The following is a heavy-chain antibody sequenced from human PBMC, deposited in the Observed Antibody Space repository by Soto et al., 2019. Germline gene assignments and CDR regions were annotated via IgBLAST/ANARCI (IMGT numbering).Heavy chain of an antibody. Sequence: SETLSLTCTVSGGSISSYYWSWIRQPPGKGLEWIGYIYYSGSTNYNPSLKSRVTISVDTSKNQFSLKLSSVTAADTAVYYCARDYYDSSGSHHFDYWGQGTLVTVSS. V-gene: IGHV4-59*01. CDR1: GGSISSYY. CDR2: IYYSGST. CDR3: ARDYYDSSGSHHFDY. D-gene: IGHD3-22*01. J-gene: IGHJ4*02.